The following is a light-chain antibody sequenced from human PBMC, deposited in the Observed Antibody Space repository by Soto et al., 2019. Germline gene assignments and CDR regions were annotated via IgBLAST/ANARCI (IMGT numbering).Light chain of an antibody. CDR3: SSYTSSSTPVV. CDR1: SSDVGGYNY. V-gene: IGLV2-14*03. Sequence: QSALTQPASVSGSPGQSITISCTGTSSDVGGYNYVSWYQHHPGKAPKLMIYDVSNRPSGVSNRFPGSKSGNTASLTISGLQAEDEADYYGSSYTSSSTPVVFGGGTKVTVL. J-gene: IGLJ2*01. CDR2: DVS.